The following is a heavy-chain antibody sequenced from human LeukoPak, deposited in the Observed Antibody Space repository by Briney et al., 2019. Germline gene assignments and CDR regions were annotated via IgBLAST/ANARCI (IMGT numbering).Heavy chain of an antibody. CDR1: GGSINSFY. D-gene: IGHD3-10*01. Sequence: SETLSLICTVSGGSINSFYWTWIRQPAGKGLEWIGRIYSSGSTNFNPSLKSRVTMSVDTSKNQFSLRLSSVTAADTAAYYCASEYKPRYYGSGSYSRYDYWGQGTLVTVPS. CDR3: ASEYKPRYYGSGSYSRYDY. V-gene: IGHV4-4*07. CDR2: IYSSGST. J-gene: IGHJ4*02.